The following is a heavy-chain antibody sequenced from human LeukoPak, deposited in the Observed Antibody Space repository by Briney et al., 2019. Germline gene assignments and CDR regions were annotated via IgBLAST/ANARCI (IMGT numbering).Heavy chain of an antibody. Sequence: ASVTVSYKASGYTFTSYGISWVRQAPGQGGEWMGWISAYNGNTNYAQKLQGRVTITTDTSTSTAYMELRSLRSNDTAVYYCAGGSRDGYSNWGQGTLVTVSS. J-gene: IGHJ4*02. D-gene: IGHD5-24*01. CDR2: ISAYNGNT. CDR3: AGGSRDGYSN. V-gene: IGHV1-18*01. CDR1: GYTFTSYG.